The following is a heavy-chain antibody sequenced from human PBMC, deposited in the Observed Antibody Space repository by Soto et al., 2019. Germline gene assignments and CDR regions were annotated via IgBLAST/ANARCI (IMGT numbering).Heavy chain of an antibody. V-gene: IGHV3-21*01. D-gene: IGHD2-15*01. CDR3: ERDRVVVEANYYYYAMDG. CDR1: GFTFSSYS. CDR2: ISSRSSYR. J-gene: IGHJ6*02. Sequence: GALRLSCAASGFTFSSYSMNGVRQAPGKGLEWVSSISSRSSYRYYAESVKGRFTISRDNAKNSLYLQMNSLRAEDTAVYYCERDRVVVEANYYYYAMDGWGQGTTVTVSS.